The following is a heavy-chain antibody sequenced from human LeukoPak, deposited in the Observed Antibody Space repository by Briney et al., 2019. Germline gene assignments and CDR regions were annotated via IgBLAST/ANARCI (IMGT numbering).Heavy chain of an antibody. D-gene: IGHD3-22*01. J-gene: IGHJ4*02. V-gene: IGHV3-23*01. CDR3: AKTSGSYFAGFDC. Sequence: PGGSLRLSCTASGFTFSNYAMTWVRQAPGKGLEWVSGISGNGGSTYYADSAKGRFTISRDYSKNSLHLQMNSLRAEDTAVYYCAKTSGSYFAGFDCWGQGTLGTVSS. CDR2: ISGNGGST. CDR1: GFTFSNYA.